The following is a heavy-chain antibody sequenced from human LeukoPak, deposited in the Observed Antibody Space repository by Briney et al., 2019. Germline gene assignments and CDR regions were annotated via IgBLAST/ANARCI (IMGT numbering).Heavy chain of an antibody. D-gene: IGHD3-10*01. CDR1: GFTFSSYG. J-gene: IGHJ4*02. V-gene: IGHV3-33*06. CDR2: IWYDGSNK. CDR3: AKDTTTSRRGFDY. Sequence: GRSLRPSCAASGFTFSSYGMHWVRQAPGKGLEWVAVIWYDGSNKYYADSVKGRFTISRDNSKNTLYLQMNSLRAEDTAVFYCAKDTTTSRRGFDYWGQGILVTVSS.